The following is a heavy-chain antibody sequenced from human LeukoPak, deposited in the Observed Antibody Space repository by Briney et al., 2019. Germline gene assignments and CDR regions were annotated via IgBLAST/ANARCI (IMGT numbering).Heavy chain of an antibody. CDR1: GGSISSSNYY. CDR3: ARVYYYDSSGYYWISWFDP. V-gene: IGHV4-39*07. J-gene: IGHJ5*02. Sequence: SETLSLTCSVSGGSISSSNYYWGWIRQPPGKGLEWIGCIYYSGSTYYNPSLKSRVTISVDTSKNQFSLKLSSVTAADTAVYYCARVYYYDSSGYYWISWFDPWGQGTLVTVSS. D-gene: IGHD3-22*01. CDR2: IYYSGST.